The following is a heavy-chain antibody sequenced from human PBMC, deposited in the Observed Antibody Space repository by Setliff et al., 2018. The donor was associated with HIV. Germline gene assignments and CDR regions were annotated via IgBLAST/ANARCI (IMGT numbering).Heavy chain of an antibody. J-gene: IGHJ4*02. CDR3: ARLEYYSDGNGYLQFYFDY. D-gene: IGHD3-22*01. V-gene: IGHV4-4*09. CDR1: GGSINNHY. Sequence: PSETLSLTCTVSGGSINNHYWYWIRQPPGKGLEWIGYIYISGTTNYNPSLKNRVTMSLDTSKTQVSLRLTSVTAADTAVYYCARLEYYSDGNGYLQFYFDYWGQGTLVTLSS. CDR2: IYISGTT.